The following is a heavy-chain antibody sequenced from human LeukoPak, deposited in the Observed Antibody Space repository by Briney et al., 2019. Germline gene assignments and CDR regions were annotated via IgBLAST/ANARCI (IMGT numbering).Heavy chain of an antibody. Sequence: PSETLSLTCTVSGGSISSYYWSWIRQPPGKGLEWIGYIYYSGSTNYNPSLKSRVTISVDTSKNQFSLKLSSVTAADTAVYYCARLSLGAKSGLDYWGQGTLVTVSS. D-gene: IGHD1-26*01. CDR1: GGSISSYY. CDR3: ARLSLGAKSGLDY. J-gene: IGHJ4*02. V-gene: IGHV4-59*01. CDR2: IYYSGST.